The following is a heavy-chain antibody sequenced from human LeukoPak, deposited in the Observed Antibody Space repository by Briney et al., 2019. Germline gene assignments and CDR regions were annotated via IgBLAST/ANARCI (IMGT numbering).Heavy chain of an antibody. CDR1: GGSISSYY. V-gene: IGHV4-4*07. J-gene: IGHJ4*02. CDR3: ARSRRGYSGYDPDY. D-gene: IGHD5-12*01. CDR2: IHTSGST. Sequence: SETVSLTCTVSGGSISSYYWSWIRQPAGKGLEWIGRIHTSGSTNYNPSLKSRVTMSVDTSKSQFSLKLSSVTAADTAVYYCARSRRGYSGYDPDYWGQGTLVTVSS.